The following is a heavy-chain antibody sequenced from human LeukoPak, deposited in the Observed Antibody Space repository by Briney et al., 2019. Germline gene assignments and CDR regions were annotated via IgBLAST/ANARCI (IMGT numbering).Heavy chain of an antibody. V-gene: IGHV3-33*03. J-gene: IGHJ4*02. Sequence: GGSLRLSCAASEITFSNYGMHWVRQAPGKGLEWVAIIYYDGTNKYYADSVKGRFTISSDNSRNTLYLKMNSLRAEDTAVYYCAVGPNDYGDYVDYWGQGTLVTVSS. CDR1: EITFSNYG. CDR3: AVGPNDYGDYVDY. CDR2: IYYDGTNK. D-gene: IGHD4-17*01.